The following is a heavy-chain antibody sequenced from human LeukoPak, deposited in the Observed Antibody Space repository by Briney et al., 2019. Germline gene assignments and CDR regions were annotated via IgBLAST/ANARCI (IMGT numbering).Heavy chain of an antibody. V-gene: IGHV1-69*04. CDR1: GGTFTSYA. CDR3: ARDWEGYCVSTSCPAFDS. D-gene: IGHD2-2*01. J-gene: IGHJ4*02. Sequence: ASVKVSCKASGGTFTSYAISWVRHAPGQGLEWMGRIIPVLGIPTYAQNFQGRLTITADKSTSTAYMELSSLRSEDTAIYYCARDWEGYCVSTSCPAFDSWGQGTLVTVSS. CDR2: IIPVLGIP.